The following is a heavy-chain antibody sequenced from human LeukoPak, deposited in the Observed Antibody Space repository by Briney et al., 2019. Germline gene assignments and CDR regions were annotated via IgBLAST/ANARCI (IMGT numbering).Heavy chain of an antibody. J-gene: IGHJ2*01. Sequence: GRSLRLSCAASGFTFDDYAMHWVRQAPGKGLEWVSGISWNSDSISYADSVKGRFTISRDNAKNSLNLQMNSLRTEDTALYYRAKGHLDWYFDLWGRGTLVTVSS. CDR3: AKGHLDWYFDL. CDR1: GFTFDDYA. V-gene: IGHV3-9*01. CDR2: ISWNSDSI.